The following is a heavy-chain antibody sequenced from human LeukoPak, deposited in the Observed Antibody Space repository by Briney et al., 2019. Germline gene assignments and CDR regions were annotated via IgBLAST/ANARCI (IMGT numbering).Heavy chain of an antibody. V-gene: IGHV1-18*01. Sequence: ASVKVSCKASGYTFSTPGISWVRQAPGQGLEGMGWISAYNGNTNYAQKFQGRVTMTTDTSTSTAYMELRSLRSDDTAIYYCARGATVTNLNWFDPWGQGTLVTVSS. D-gene: IGHD4-17*01. CDR1: GYTFSTPG. J-gene: IGHJ5*02. CDR3: ARGATVTNLNWFDP. CDR2: ISAYNGNT.